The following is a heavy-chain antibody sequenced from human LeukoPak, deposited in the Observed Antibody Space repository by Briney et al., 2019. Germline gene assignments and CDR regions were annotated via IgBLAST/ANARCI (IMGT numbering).Heavy chain of an antibody. CDR2: IKPDGSEK. D-gene: IGHD2-2*01. V-gene: IGHV3-7*01. CDR3: ARMSSYCDY. J-gene: IGHJ4*02. Sequence: SGGSLRLSCVASGFTFSSHHMNWVRQTPGKGLESVATIKPDGSEKYYVGSVKGRFTISRDNAKSSLYLQMNSLRAEDTGVYFCARMSSYCDYWGQGTLVTVSS. CDR1: GFTFSSHH.